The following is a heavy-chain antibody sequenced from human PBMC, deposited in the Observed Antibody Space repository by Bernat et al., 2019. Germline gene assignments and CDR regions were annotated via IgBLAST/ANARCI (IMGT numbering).Heavy chain of an antibody. V-gene: IGHV4-39*01. CDR2: IYYIGST. J-gene: IGHJ6*02. CDR1: GGSISSSSYY. CDR3: ARHVGRPPSGWAAGLYGMDV. Sequence: QLQLQESGPGLVKPSETLSLTCTVSGGSISSSSYYWVWIRQPPGKGLEWIGSIYYIGSTYYNPSLKSRVTISVDTSKNQFSLKLSSVSAADTAVYDGARHVGRPPSGWAAGLYGMDVWGQGTTVTVSS. D-gene: IGHD6-19*01.